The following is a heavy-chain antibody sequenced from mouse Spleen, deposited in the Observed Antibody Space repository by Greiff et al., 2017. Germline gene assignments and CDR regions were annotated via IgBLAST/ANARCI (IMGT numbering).Heavy chain of an antibody. Sequence: EVQGVESGGGLVKPGGSLKLSCAASGFAFSSYDMSWVRQTPEKRLEWVAYISSGGGSTYYPDTVKGRFTISRDNAKNTLYLQMSSLKSEDTAMYYCARLVTGYAMDYWGQGTSVTVSS. D-gene: IGHD4-1*01. V-gene: IGHV5-12-1*01. CDR2: ISSGGGST. CDR3: ARLVTGYAMDY. J-gene: IGHJ4*01. CDR1: GFAFSSYD.